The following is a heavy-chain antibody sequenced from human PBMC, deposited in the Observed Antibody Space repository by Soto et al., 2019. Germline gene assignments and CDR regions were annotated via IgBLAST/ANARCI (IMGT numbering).Heavy chain of an antibody. D-gene: IGHD6-13*01. Sequence: EVQLVESGGGLVQPGGSLRLSCAASRFTFSSYSMNWVRQAPGKGLEWVSYISSSSSTIYYADSVKGRFTISRDNAKNSLYLQMNSLRAEDTAEYYCARDRYSSSWYDYFDYWGQGTLVTVSS. CDR3: ARDRYSSSWYDYFDY. V-gene: IGHV3-48*01. CDR2: ISSSSSTI. CDR1: RFTFSSYS. J-gene: IGHJ4*02.